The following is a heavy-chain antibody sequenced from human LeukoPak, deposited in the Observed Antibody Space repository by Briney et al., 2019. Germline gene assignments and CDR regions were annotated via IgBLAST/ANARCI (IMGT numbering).Heavy chain of an antibody. J-gene: IGHJ4*02. Sequence: GSLRLSCAASGFTFSSYAMSWVRQAPGKGLECVSAISGSGGSTYYADSVKGRFTISRDNSKHTLYLQMNSLRAEDTAVYYCAKDDVVVPAAIDYWCQGTLVTVSA. CDR2: ISGSGGST. D-gene: IGHD2-2*01. V-gene: IGHV3-23*01. CDR1: GFTFSSYA. CDR3: AKDDVVVPAAIDY.